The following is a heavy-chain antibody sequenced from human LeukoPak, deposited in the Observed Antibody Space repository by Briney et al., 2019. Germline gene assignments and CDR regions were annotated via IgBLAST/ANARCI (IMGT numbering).Heavy chain of an antibody. V-gene: IGHV1-18*01. Sequence: ASVKVSCKASGYTFSSYGISWVRQAPGQGLEWMGWISAYNGNTNYVQKLQGRVTMTTDTSTSTAYKELRSLRSDDTAVYYCARDSPDRYSSGYLYYFDYWGQGTLVTASS. D-gene: IGHD3-22*01. J-gene: IGHJ4*02. CDR1: GYTFSSYG. CDR2: ISAYNGNT. CDR3: ARDSPDRYSSGYLYYFDY.